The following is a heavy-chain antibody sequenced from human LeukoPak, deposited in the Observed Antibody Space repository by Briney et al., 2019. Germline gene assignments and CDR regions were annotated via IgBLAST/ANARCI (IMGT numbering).Heavy chain of an antibody. Sequence: PSETLSLTCSVSGGSISTYYWSWIRQLPGKGLEWIGYIYYTGTTDYNPSLRSRVTISVDTSRNQFSLRLSSVTAADTAVYYCAREDPQTTVPEGMDVWGHGTTVIVSS. D-gene: IGHD4-17*01. V-gene: IGHV4-59*01. J-gene: IGHJ6*02. CDR2: IYYTGTT. CDR1: GGSISTYY. CDR3: AREDPQTTVPEGMDV.